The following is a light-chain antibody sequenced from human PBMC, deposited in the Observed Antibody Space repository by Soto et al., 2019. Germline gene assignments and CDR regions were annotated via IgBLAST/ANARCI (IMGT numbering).Light chain of an antibody. J-gene: IGLJ1*01. CDR1: SSDVGGYNY. CDR2: DVS. Sequence: QSLLSQPRSVSGSPGQSFTISCTGTSSDVGGYNYVSWYQQHPGKASKLMIYDVSKRPSGVPDRFSGSKSGNTASLTISGLQAEDEADYYCCSYAGRYTYVFGTGTKVTVL. CDR3: CSYAGRYTYV. V-gene: IGLV2-11*01.